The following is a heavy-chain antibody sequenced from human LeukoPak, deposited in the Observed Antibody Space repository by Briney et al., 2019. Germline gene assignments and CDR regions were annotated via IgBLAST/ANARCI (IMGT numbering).Heavy chain of an antibody. CDR1: GGSISSSNYY. J-gene: IGHJ5*02. Sequence: SDTLSLTCTLSGGSISSSNYYWGWIRQPPGKGLEWIATIHYSGSTYSSPSLKSRPTLSTSTSTNQSSLKLSSVTAAGTAVYYCARHNRGGGVNWFDPWGQGTLVTVSS. CDR2: IHYSGST. D-gene: IGHD2/OR15-2a*01. V-gene: IGHV4-39*01. CDR3: ARHNRGGGVNWFDP.